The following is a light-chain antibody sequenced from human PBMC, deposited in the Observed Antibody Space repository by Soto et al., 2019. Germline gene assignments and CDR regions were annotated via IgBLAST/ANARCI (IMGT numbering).Light chain of an antibody. CDR1: LSISSY. J-gene: IGKJ1*01. V-gene: IGKV1-39*01. CDR2: GAS. CDR3: QQTYSTPWT. Sequence: DIQMTQSPSSLSASVGDRVTITCRASLSISSYLTWFQQKPGKAPKLLIYGASSLQSGVPPRFSGSGSGTDFTLTISSLQPEDFATYYGQQTYSTPWTFGQGTKVEIK.